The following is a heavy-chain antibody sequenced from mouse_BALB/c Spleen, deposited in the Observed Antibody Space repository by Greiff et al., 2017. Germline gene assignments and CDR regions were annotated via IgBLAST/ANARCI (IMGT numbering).Heavy chain of an antibody. Sequence: EVQLQQSGPSLVKPSQTLSLTCSVTGDSITSGYWNWIRKFPGNKLEYMGYISYSGSTYYNPSLKSRISITRDTSKNQYYLQLNSVTTEDTATYYCARRGITTDAMDYWGQGTSVTVSS. CDR1: GDSITSGY. D-gene: IGHD1-1*01. CDR3: ARRGITTDAMDY. V-gene: IGHV3-8*02. J-gene: IGHJ4*01. CDR2: ISYSGST.